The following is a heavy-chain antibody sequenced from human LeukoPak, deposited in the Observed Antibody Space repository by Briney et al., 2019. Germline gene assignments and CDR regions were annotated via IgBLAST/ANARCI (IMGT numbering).Heavy chain of an antibody. CDR3: AGGLYCSGGSCRFDY. Sequence: GESPKISCEGSGYSFTSSWIGWVRQMPGKGLEWMGIIYPGDSDIGYSPSFQGQVTISADKSITTAYLQWSSLKASDTAIYYCAGGLYCSGGSCRFDYWGQGTLVTVSS. J-gene: IGHJ4*02. CDR2: IYPGDSDI. CDR1: GYSFTSSW. D-gene: IGHD2-15*01. V-gene: IGHV5-51*01.